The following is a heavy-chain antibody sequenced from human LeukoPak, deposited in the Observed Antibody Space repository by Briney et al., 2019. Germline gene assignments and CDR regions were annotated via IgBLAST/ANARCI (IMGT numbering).Heavy chain of an antibody. CDR1: GFTFSSYA. Sequence: PGGSLRLSCAASGFTFSSYAMHWVRQAPGKGLEWVAVISYDGSNKYYADSVKGRFTISRDNSKNTLYLQMNSLRAEDTAVYYCARGGQFGRSGLWFFDYWGQGTLVTVSS. V-gene: IGHV3-30-3*01. CDR3: ARGGQFGRSGLWFFDY. CDR2: ISYDGSNK. D-gene: IGHD3/OR15-3a*01. J-gene: IGHJ4*02.